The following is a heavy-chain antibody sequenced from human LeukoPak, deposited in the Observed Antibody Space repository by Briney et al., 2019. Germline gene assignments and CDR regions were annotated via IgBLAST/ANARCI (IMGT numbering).Heavy chain of an antibody. CDR3: AKGGGLYDILTSYYYYGMDV. D-gene: IGHD3-9*01. V-gene: IGHV3-30*18. Sequence: GRSLRLSCAASGFTFSNYGMHWVRQAPGKGLEWAAVISSDGSKKYYRDSVKGRFTISRDNSKNTLYLQMNSLRAEDTAVYYCAKGGGLYDILTSYYYYGMDVWGQGTTVTVSS. CDR2: ISSDGSKK. J-gene: IGHJ6*02. CDR1: GFTFSNYG.